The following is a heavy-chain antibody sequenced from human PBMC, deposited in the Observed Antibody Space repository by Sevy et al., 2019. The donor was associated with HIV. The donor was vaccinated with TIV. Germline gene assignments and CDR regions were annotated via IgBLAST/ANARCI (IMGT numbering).Heavy chain of an antibody. D-gene: IGHD6-13*01. Sequence: GGSLRLSCVASGFTFSDHYMEWVRQAPGKGLEWVGRTRNKADGYTTEYAASVKGRFTISRDESKNSLYVQMNSLKAEDTALYYCATHAGIAAAGRVSDYWGQGTRVTVSS. V-gene: IGHV3-72*01. J-gene: IGHJ4*02. CDR1: GFTFSDHY. CDR2: TRNKADGYTT. CDR3: ATHAGIAAAGRVSDY.